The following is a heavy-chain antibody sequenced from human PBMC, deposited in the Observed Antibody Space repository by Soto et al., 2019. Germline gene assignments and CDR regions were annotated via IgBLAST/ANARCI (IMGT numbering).Heavy chain of an antibody. CDR2: IYYSGST. D-gene: IGHD2-2*01. Sequence: KTSETLSLTCTVSGGSISSGDYYWSWIRQPPGKGLEWIGYIYYSGSTYYNPSLKSRVTISVDTSKNQFSLKLSSVTAADTAVYYCARAPAAPDWFDPWGQGTLVTVSS. V-gene: IGHV4-30-4*01. CDR3: ARAPAAPDWFDP. J-gene: IGHJ5*02. CDR1: GGSISSGDYY.